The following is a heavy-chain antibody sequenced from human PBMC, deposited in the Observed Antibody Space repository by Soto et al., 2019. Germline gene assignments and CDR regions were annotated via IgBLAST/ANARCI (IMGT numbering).Heavy chain of an antibody. V-gene: IGHV3-48*04. J-gene: IGHJ4*02. Sequence: GGSLRLSCVASGFTFSSYSMVWVRQAPGKGLEWISYIFVTSTTIYYADSVKGRFTVSRDNTQNSLFLLMNSLRAEDTAIYYCARDKDWAFDYWGQGTLVTVPS. CDR3: ARDKDWAFDY. D-gene: IGHD3-9*01. CDR2: IFVTSTTI. CDR1: GFTFSSYS.